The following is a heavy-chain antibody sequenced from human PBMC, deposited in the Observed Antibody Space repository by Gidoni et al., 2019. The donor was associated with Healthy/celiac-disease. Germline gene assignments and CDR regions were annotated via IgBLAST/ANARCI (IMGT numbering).Heavy chain of an antibody. CDR2: IKHSGST. Sequence: VQLQQWGAGLLKPSETLSLTCAVYGGSFSGYYWSWIRQPPGKGLEWIGEIKHSGSTNYNPSLKSRVTISVDTSKNQFSLKLSSVTAADTAVYYCARREGDYYYYMDVWGKGTTVTVSS. J-gene: IGHJ6*03. D-gene: IGHD1-26*01. CDR3: ARREGDYYYYMDV. V-gene: IGHV4-34*01. CDR1: GGSFSGYY.